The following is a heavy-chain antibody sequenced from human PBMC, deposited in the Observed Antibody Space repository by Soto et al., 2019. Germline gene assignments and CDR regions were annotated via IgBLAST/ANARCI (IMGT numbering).Heavy chain of an antibody. CDR1: GFTFRSFT. Sequence: LRLSCAASGFTFRSFTMNWVRQAPGKGLEWVSTISSNSAYIYYTDALRGRFTISRDNARNSLHLQMNSLRAEDTAVYYCTRDASRDSSARGWFDPWGPGTLVTVSS. CDR2: ISSNSAYI. D-gene: IGHD6-13*01. J-gene: IGHJ5*02. V-gene: IGHV3-21*01. CDR3: TRDASRDSSARGWFDP.